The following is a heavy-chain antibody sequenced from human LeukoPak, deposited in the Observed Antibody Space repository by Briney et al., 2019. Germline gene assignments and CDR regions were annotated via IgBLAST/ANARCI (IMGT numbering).Heavy chain of an antibody. CDR1: GFTFSTYA. V-gene: IGHV3-23*01. CDR2: ISRNGGYT. Sequence: SGGSLRLSCAASGFTFSTYAMSWVRQAPGKGLEWVSVISRNGGYTYYADSVKGRFTISRDTSKDTLYLQMNSLRAEDTAVYYCARDGPTAMVDLHLDYWGQGTLVTASS. J-gene: IGHJ4*02. D-gene: IGHD5-18*01. CDR3: ARDGPTAMVDLHLDY.